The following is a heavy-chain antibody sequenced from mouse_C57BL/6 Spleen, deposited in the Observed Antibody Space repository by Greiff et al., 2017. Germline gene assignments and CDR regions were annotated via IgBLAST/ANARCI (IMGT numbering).Heavy chain of an antibody. CDR2: IRSGSSTI. Sequence: EVQRVESGAGLVKPGASLKFSCAASGFTFSDYGMHWVRQAPEQGLEWVAYIRSGSSTIYYADKVKGRFTISRDNAKNTLFMQLTSLRSVDTAMCYGAGGGGSAYYYAMDYWGQGTSVTVSS. CDR3: AGGGGSAYYYAMDY. D-gene: IGHD1-1*01. J-gene: IGHJ4*01. V-gene: IGHV5-17*01. CDR1: GFTFSDYG.